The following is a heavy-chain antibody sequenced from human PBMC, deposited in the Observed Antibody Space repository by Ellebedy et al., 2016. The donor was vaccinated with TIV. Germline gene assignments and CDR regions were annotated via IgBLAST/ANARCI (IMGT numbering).Heavy chain of an antibody. D-gene: IGHD6-6*01. CDR3: ARSHLGAPRPSPMDV. Sequence: SETLSLTXTVSGGSISGYYWAWIRQPAGRGLEWIGRIYASGSTTYNPSLERRLTMSVDTSKNHFSLRLSSVTAADTAVYFCARSHLGAPRPSPMDVWGQGTTVTVSS. J-gene: IGHJ6*02. CDR1: GGSISGYY. V-gene: IGHV4-4*07. CDR2: IYASGST.